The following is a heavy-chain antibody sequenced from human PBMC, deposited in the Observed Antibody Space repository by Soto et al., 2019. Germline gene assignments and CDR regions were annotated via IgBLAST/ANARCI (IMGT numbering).Heavy chain of an antibody. D-gene: IGHD3-10*01. Sequence: GESLKISCKVSGYSFTTYWIGWVRQMPGKGLEWMGSIYPEDSDTRYSPSFQGQVTISADKSISTAYLQWSGLKASDTAMYYCARSSFYGPFNYWGQGTLVTVSS. CDR3: ARSSFYGPFNY. CDR1: GYSFTTYW. V-gene: IGHV5-51*01. J-gene: IGHJ4*02. CDR2: IYPEDSDT.